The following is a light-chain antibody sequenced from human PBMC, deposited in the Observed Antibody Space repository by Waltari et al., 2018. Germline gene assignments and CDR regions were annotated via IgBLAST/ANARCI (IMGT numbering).Light chain of an antibody. CDR3: QLFGISPLFT. V-gene: IGKV3-20*01. J-gene: IGKJ3*01. Sequence: EIVLTQSPGTLSLSPGERATLPCRASQTVSSSYLAWYQQKPGQAPRLLIYGASSRATGIPGRFSGSGSGTDFTLTISRLEPEDFAVYYCQLFGISPLFTFGPGTKVDI. CDR1: QTVSSSY. CDR2: GAS.